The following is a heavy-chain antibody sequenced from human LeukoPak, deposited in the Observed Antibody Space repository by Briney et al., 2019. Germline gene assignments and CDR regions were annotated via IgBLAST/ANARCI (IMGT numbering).Heavy chain of an antibody. J-gene: IGHJ6*02. CDR1: GGTFSSYA. CDR2: IIPVFGTT. D-gene: IGHD2-2*01. Sequence: ASVKVSCKASGGTFSSYAISWVRQAPGQGLEWMGGIIPVFGTTNYAQTFQGRVTITADESTSTAYMELSSLRSEDTAMYYCARDLAIVVVPAAHYYYYGMDVWGQGTTVTVSS. V-gene: IGHV1-69*13. CDR3: ARDLAIVVVPAAHYYYYGMDV.